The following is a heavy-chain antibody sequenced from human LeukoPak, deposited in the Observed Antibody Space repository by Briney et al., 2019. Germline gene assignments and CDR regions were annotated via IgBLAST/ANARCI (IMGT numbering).Heavy chain of an antibody. J-gene: IGHJ5*02. D-gene: IGHD1-26*01. CDR1: GGSISSSSYF. V-gene: IGHV4-39*01. CDR3: ARGRSGSYLNWFDP. CDR2: IYYSGST. Sequence: PSETLSLTCTVSGGSISSSSYFWGWVRQPPGKGLEWIGSIYYSGSTYYNPSLKSRVTISVDTSKNQFSLKLSSVTAADTAVYYCARGRSGSYLNWFDPWGQGTLVTVSS.